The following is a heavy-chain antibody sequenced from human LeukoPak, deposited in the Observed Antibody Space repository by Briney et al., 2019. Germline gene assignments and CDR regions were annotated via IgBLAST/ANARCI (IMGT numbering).Heavy chain of an antibody. J-gene: IGHJ2*01. V-gene: IGHV1-2*02. CDR2: MNPHSGGT. CDR1: GYTFIDYY. Sequence: ASVKVSCKASGYTFIDYYMHWVRQAPGQGLEWMGWMNPHSGGTSSAQRFQGRVTMTRDASSSTAYMELSRLTSDDTAVYYCARHEHSSSWSPPEYVDLWGRGTLVTVSS. CDR3: ARHEHSSSWSPPEYVDL. D-gene: IGHD6-13*01.